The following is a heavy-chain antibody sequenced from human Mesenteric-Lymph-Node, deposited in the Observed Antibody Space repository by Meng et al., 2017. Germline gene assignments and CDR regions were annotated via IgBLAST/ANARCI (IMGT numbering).Heavy chain of an antibody. CDR2: IGHSGTT. V-gene: IGHV4-39*01. CDR3: VRSSGWVRTGFDP. J-gene: IGHJ5*02. Sequence: QPKLQDAGHGLVKPSEALSLTCSVSGGSISTSGYYWGWIRQPPGKGLEWIGSIGHSGTTYYTPSLRRRVTVSIDTSKNQFSLEVTSVTAADTAVYYCVRSSGWVRTGFDPWGQGTLVTVSS. D-gene: IGHD6-19*01. CDR1: GGSISTSGYY.